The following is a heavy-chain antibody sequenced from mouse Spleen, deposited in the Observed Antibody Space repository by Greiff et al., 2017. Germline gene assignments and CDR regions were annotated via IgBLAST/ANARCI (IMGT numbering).Heavy chain of an antibody. V-gene: IGHV1-55*01. J-gene: IGHJ3*01. CDR3: AREGYDGTWFAY. CDR2: IYPGSGST. CDR1: GYNFTSYW. D-gene: IGHD2-2*01. Sequence: QVQLQQPGAELVKPGTSVKLSCKASGYNFTSYWINWVKLRPGQGLEWIGDIYPGSGSTNYNEKFKSKATLTVDTSSSTAYMQLSSLASEDSALYYCAREGYDGTWFAYWGQGTLVTVSA.